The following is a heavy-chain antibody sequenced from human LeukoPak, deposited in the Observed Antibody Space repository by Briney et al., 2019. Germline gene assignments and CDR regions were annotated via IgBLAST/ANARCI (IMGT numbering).Heavy chain of an antibody. CDR2: IYYSGST. Sequence: SETLSLTCTVSGGSISSGSYYWSWIRQPPGKGLEWTGYIYYSGSTNYNPSLKSRVTISVDTSKNQFSLKLSSVTAADTAVYYCARKHAPGIAALTPWGQGTLVTVSS. CDR1: GGSISSGSYY. CDR3: ARKHAPGIAALTP. D-gene: IGHD6-6*01. V-gene: IGHV4-61*01. J-gene: IGHJ5*02.